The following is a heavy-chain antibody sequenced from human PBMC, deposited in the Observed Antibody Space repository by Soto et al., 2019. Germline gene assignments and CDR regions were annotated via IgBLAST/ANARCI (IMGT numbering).Heavy chain of an antibody. CDR1: GFTFGDYA. V-gene: IGHV3-49*03. Sequence: PGGSLRLSCTASGFTFGDYAMSWFRQAPGKGLEWVGFIRSKAYGGTTEYAASVKGRFTISRDDSKSIAYLQMNSLKTEDTAVYYCTSTPGGFDTAMVILFDYWGQGTLVTVSS. D-gene: IGHD5-18*01. J-gene: IGHJ4*02. CDR3: TSTPGGFDTAMVILFDY. CDR2: IRSKAYGGTT.